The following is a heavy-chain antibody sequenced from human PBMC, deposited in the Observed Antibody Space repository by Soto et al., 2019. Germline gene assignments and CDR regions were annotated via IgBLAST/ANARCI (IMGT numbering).Heavy chain of an antibody. Sequence: SETLSLTCTVSGGSISSYYWNWIRQPPGKGLEWIGYIYDSGTNYSPSLKSRVTISVDTSKNQFSLKLSSVTAADTAVYYCARAPSSSWYLDYWGQG. CDR3: ARAPSSSWYLDY. J-gene: IGHJ4*02. D-gene: IGHD6-13*01. CDR2: IYDSGT. CDR1: GGSISSYY. V-gene: IGHV4-59*01.